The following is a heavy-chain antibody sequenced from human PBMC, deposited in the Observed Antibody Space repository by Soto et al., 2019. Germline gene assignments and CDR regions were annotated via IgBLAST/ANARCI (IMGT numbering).Heavy chain of an antibody. J-gene: IGHJ4*02. D-gene: IGHD4-17*01. CDR3: ARELMTTVTYFDY. CDR1: GFIFSDHY. CDR2: TRNKANSYTT. Sequence: GGSLRLSCAASGFIFSDHYMDWVRQAPGKGLEWVGRTRNKANSYTTEYAASVKGRFTISRDDSKNSLSLQMNSLKTEDTAVYYCARELMTTVTYFDYWGQGALVT. V-gene: IGHV3-72*01.